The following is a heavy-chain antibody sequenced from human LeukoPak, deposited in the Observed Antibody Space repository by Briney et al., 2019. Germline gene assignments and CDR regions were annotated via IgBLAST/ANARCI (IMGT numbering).Heavy chain of an antibody. CDR1: GFTFSSYA. V-gene: IGHV3-23*01. CDR3: AKEPLRYFDWLLPYFDY. CDR2: ISGSGGST. Sequence: PGGSLRLSCAASGFTFSSYAMSWVGQAPGKGLEWVSAISGSGGSTYYADSVKGRFTISRDNSKNTLYLQMNSLRAEDTAVYYCAKEPLRYFDWLLPYFDYWGQGTLVTVSS. J-gene: IGHJ4*02. D-gene: IGHD3-9*01.